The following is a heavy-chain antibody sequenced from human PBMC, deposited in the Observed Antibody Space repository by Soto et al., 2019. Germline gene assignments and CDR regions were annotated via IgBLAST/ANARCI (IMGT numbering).Heavy chain of an antibody. V-gene: IGHV4-39*02. CDR1: GGSISSSSYY. J-gene: IGHJ4*02. CDR3: ARESHYDILTGYYKGFDY. CDR2: ISYSGST. D-gene: IGHD3-9*01. Sequence: QLQLQESGPGLVKPSETLSLTCTVSGGSISSSSYYWGWIRQPPGKGLEWIGSISYSGSTYYNPSLKVRVTISVDTSKNQFSLKLSSVTAADTAVYYCARESHYDILTGYYKGFDYWGQGTLVTVSS.